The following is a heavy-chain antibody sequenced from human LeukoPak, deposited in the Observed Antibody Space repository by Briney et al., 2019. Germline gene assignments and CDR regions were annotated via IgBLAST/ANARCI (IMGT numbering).Heavy chain of an antibody. D-gene: IGHD5-18*01. CDR3: ARAEIQLPARYYGMDV. CDR2: IYYSGST. CDR1: GGSISSYY. V-gene: IGHV4-59*01. J-gene: IGHJ6*02. Sequence: PSETLSLTCTVSGGSISSYYWSWIRQPPGKGLEWIGYIYYSGSTNYNPSLKSRVTISVDTSKNQFSLKLSSVTAADTAAYYCARAEIQLPARYYGMDVWGQGTTVTVSS.